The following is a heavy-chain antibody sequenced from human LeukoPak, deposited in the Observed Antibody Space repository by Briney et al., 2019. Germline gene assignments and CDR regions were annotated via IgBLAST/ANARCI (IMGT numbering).Heavy chain of an antibody. J-gene: IGHJ4*02. D-gene: IGHD5-12*01. V-gene: IGHV4-59*12. Sequence: SETLSLTCAVYGGSFRNFYWSWIRQSPGKGLEWIGFVYYTGSTNYNPSLKSRVTISVDTSKNQFSLKLSSVTAADTAVYYCASGRRGYFDYWGQGTLVTVSS. CDR3: ASGRRGYFDY. CDR2: VYYTGST. CDR1: GGSFRNFY.